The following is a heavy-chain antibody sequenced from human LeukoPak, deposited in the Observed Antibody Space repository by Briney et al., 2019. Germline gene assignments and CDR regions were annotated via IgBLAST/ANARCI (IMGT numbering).Heavy chain of an antibody. J-gene: IGHJ5*02. D-gene: IGHD3-10*01. CDR2: ISSSSSTI. CDR1: GFTFSSYS. Sequence: GGSLRLSCAASGFTFSSYSMNWVRQAPGKGLEWVSYISSSSSTIYYADSVKGRFTISRDNAKNSLYLQMNSLRAEDTAVYYCATDLIHYYASGAKTWGQGTLVTVSS. V-gene: IGHV3-48*04. CDR3: ATDLIHYYASGAKT.